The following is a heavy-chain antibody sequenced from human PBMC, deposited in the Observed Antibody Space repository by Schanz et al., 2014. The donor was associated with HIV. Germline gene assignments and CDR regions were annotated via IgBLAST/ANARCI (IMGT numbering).Heavy chain of an antibody. V-gene: IGHV3-23*04. Sequence: VQLVESGGDLVKPGGSLRLSCTASGFNFNNYALTWVRQAPGKGLEWVSSISESGGRTYYADSVNGRFTISRDNSKNTLYLQMTTLRIDDTAVYYCAKPEYDSRGNSQSHFDYWGQGTLVTVSS. D-gene: IGHD3-22*01. CDR3: AKPEYDSRGNSQSHFDY. CDR1: GFNFNNYA. J-gene: IGHJ4*02. CDR2: ISESGGRT.